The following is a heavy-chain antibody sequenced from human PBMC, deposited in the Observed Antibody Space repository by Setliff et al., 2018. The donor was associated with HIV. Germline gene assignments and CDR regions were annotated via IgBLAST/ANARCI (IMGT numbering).Heavy chain of an antibody. CDR2: INHSGST. V-gene: IGHV4-34*01. CDR1: GGSFSGYY. D-gene: IGHD2-2*01. J-gene: IGHJ4*02. CDR3: ARRDRYCSSTSCQLDY. Sequence: PSETLSLTCAVYGGSFSGYYWSWIRQPPGKGLEWIGEINHSGSTNYNPSLKSRVTISVDTSKIQFSLKLSSVTATDTAVYYCARRDRYCSSTSCQLDYWGQGTLVTVSS.